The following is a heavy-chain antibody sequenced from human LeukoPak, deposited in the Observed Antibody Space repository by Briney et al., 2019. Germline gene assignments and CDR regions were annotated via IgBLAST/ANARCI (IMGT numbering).Heavy chain of an antibody. J-gene: IGHJ5*02. CDR3: ARKGFGEYWFDP. D-gene: IGHD3-10*01. CDR1: VGTFSSYA. CDR2: IIPIFGTA. Sequence: ASVKVSCKASVGTFSSYAISWVRQATGQGLEWMGGIIPIFGTANYAQKFQGRVTITADETTSTAYMQLSSLGSEDTAVYYCARKGFGEYWFDPWGQGTLVTVSS. V-gene: IGHV1-69*13.